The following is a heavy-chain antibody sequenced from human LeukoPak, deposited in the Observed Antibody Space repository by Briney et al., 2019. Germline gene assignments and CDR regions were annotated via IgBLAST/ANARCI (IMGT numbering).Heavy chain of an antibody. Sequence: SETLSLTCAVYGGSFSGYYWSWIRQPPGKGLKWLGEINHSGSTNYNPSLKSRVTISVDTSKNQFSLKLSSVTAADTAVYYCARLPYYYDSSGYYYFSFDYWGQGTLVTVSS. J-gene: IGHJ4*02. V-gene: IGHV4-34*01. CDR3: ARLPYYYDSSGYYYFSFDY. CDR1: GGSFSGYY. CDR2: INHSGST. D-gene: IGHD3-22*01.